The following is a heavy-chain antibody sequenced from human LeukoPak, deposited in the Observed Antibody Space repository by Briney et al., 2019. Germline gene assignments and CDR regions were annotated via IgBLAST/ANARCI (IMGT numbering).Heavy chain of an antibody. CDR1: GYTFTSYG. CDR2: ISAYNGNT. V-gene: IGHV1-18*01. Sequence: ASVKLSSKASGYTFTSYGISWVRQAPGQGLEWMGWISAYNGNTNYAQKLQGRVPLTTAPSTSTAYMELRSLRSDDTAVYYCARVRTIFGVVRYGKANWFDSWGQGRRSTVSS. J-gene: IGHJ5*01. CDR3: ARVRTIFGVVRYGKANWFDS. D-gene: IGHD3-3*01.